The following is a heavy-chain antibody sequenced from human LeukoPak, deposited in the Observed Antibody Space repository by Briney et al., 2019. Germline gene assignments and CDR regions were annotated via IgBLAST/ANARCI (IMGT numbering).Heavy chain of an antibody. Sequence: ASVKVSCKASGGTFSSYAISWVRQAPGQGLEWMGGIIPIFGTANYAQKFQGRVTITADESTGTAYMELSSLRSEDTAVYYCARGNRAVAGFDLWGRGTLVTVSS. CDR1: GGTFSSYA. CDR3: ARGNRAVAGFDL. V-gene: IGHV1-69*13. CDR2: IIPIFGTA. D-gene: IGHD6-19*01. J-gene: IGHJ2*01.